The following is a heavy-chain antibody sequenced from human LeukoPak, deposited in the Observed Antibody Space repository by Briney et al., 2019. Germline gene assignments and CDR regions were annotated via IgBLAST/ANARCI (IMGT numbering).Heavy chain of an antibody. V-gene: IGHV3-23*01. J-gene: IGHJ3*02. Sequence: GGSLRLSCAASGFTFSSYAMSWVRQAPGKGLEWVSAISHDGGTPYYADSVKGRFTISRDNSKNTLYVHMNSLRAEDTAIYYCAKDYVGQVPDAFDIWGQGTMVTVSS. CDR2: ISHDGGTP. CDR1: GFTFSSYA. CDR3: AKDYVGQVPDAFDI. D-gene: IGHD1-26*01.